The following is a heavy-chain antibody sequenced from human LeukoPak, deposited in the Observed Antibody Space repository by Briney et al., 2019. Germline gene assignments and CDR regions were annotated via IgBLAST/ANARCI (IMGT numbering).Heavy chain of an antibody. D-gene: IGHD6-13*01. CDR1: GFTFSDYH. V-gene: IGHV3-11*01. CDR2: ISSGGSTI. J-gene: IGHJ4*02. CDR3: ARREAAGRCFDY. Sequence: NPGGSLRLSCAVSGFTFSDYHMSWIRQAPGKGLEWVSYISSGGSTISHADSVKGRFTISRDNAENSLYLQMNSLRAEDTAVYYCARREAAGRCFDYWGQGALVTVSS.